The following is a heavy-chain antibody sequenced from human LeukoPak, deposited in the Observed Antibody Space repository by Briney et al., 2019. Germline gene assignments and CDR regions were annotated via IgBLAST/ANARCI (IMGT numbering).Heavy chain of an antibody. CDR1: GGTFSSYA. Sequence: CKASGGTFSSYAISWVRQAPGQGREWMGGIIPIFGTANYAQKFQGRVTITADESTRKAYMELSSLRYEDTAVYYCARVGSRITIFGVVIRANWFDPWGQGTLVTVSS. J-gene: IGHJ5*02. V-gene: IGHV1-69*01. CDR3: ARVGSRITIFGVVIRANWFDP. CDR2: IIPIFGTA. D-gene: IGHD3-3*01.